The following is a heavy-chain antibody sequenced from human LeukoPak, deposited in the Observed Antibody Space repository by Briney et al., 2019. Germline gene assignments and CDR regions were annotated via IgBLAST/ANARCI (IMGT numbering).Heavy chain of an antibody. CDR2: IYPGDSDT. Sequence: GEPLQTSCQGSGYSFTSYWIAWVRQIPGQGLEWMGIIYPGDSDTRYSPSFQGQVTISADKSIRTAYLQWSSLKASDTAMYYCARLVGARGECNWFDPWGQGTLVTVSS. D-gene: IGHD1-26*01. V-gene: IGHV5-51*01. J-gene: IGHJ5*02. CDR3: ARLVGARGECNWFDP. CDR1: GYSFTSYW.